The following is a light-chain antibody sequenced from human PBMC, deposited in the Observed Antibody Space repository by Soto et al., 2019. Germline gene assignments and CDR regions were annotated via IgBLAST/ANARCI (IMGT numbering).Light chain of an antibody. V-gene: IGLV2-18*02. J-gene: IGLJ2*01. CDR2: EVN. Sequence: QSALTQPPSVSGSPGQSVTISCTGTSNDVGTYNRVSWYQEPPGTAPKLMIYEVNNRPSGVPDRFSGSKSGNTASLTISGLQAEDEADYYCSSYTSSSTLLFDGGTKLTVL. CDR1: SNDVGTYNR. CDR3: SSYTSSSTLL.